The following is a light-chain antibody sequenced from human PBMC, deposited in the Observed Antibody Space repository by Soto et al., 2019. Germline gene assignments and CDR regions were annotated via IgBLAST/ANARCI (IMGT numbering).Light chain of an antibody. V-gene: IGKV1-39*01. Sequence: DVQLTQSPSSLSASVGDRVTITCRANQTINTYVNWYQKKPGKAPKFLIFAGSSLQSGVPSRFSGRASGTHFTLTIDGLEFDDFATYYCQQSYTAPWTFGQGTKVEVQ. CDR3: QQSYTAPWT. CDR1: QTINTY. J-gene: IGKJ1*01. CDR2: AGS.